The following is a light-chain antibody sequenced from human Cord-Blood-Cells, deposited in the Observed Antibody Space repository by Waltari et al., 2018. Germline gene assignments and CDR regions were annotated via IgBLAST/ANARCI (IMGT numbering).Light chain of an antibody. J-gene: IGLJ1*01. CDR1: SPTLGNNY. CDR3: GTWDSSLRV. V-gene: IGLV1-51*02. CDR2: ENN. Sequence: SVFTHPHSVSAAPGPTVTISCSGSSPTLGNNYVAWSQQLPRTAPKPLIYENNERPSGIPDRFSGSKSGTSATLGITGLQAGDEADYYCGTWDSSLRVFGTGTKVTVL.